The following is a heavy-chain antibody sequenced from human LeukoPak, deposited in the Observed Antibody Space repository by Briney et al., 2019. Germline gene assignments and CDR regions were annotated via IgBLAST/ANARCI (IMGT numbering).Heavy chain of an antibody. CDR2: INPNSGGT. CDR1: EYTFTGYY. J-gene: IGHJ6*02. D-gene: IGHD3-9*01. Sequence: ASVKVSCKASEYTFTGYYIHWVRQAPGQGLEWMGWINPNSGGTNYAQKFQGWVTMTRDTSISTAYMELTRLRSDDTAVYYCAREMGVIDNLTGSGGAMDVWGQGTTVTVSS. CDR3: AREMGVIDNLTGSGGAMDV. V-gene: IGHV1-2*04.